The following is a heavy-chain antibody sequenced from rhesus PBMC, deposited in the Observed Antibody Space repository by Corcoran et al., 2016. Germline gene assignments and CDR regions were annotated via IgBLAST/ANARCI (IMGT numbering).Heavy chain of an antibody. Sequence: QVQLQESGPGLVKPTETLSLTCAVSGGSISSSNWWSWIRQHQGKGLEWIGVIYSKIERTTSNPPFNSRVTISKDTAKNQFSCKLSSVTAADTAVYYCARLCIAAGPDYYGLDSWGQGVVVTVSS. CDR2: IYSKIERT. V-gene: IGHV4S18*01. CDR1: GGSISSSNW. D-gene: IGHD6-13*01. J-gene: IGHJ6*01. CDR3: ARLCIAAGPDYYGLDS.